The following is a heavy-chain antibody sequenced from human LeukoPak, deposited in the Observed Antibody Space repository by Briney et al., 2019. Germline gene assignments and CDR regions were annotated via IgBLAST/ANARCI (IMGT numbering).Heavy chain of an antibody. J-gene: IGHJ6*02. D-gene: IGHD2-2*01. V-gene: IGHV3-7*01. Sequence: GGSLRLSCAASGFMFSSNWMSWVRQAPGKGLEWVANIKQDGSEKYYVDSVKGRFTISRDNAKNSLYLQMNSLRAEDTAVYYCARALGYCSSTSCQSDYYYYGMDVWGQGTTVTVSS. CDR2: IKQDGSEK. CDR1: GFMFSSNW. CDR3: ARALGYCSSTSCQSDYYYYGMDV.